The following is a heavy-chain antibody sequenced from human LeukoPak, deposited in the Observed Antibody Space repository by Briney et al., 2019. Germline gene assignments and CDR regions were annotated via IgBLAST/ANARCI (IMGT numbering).Heavy chain of an antibody. V-gene: IGHV3-23*01. CDR1: GFTFDSYA. CDR3: AKDAYYGSGTFYRHDAFDI. Sequence: PGGSLKLSCAASGFTFDSYAMSWVRQAPGEGREWISVISANGGTTYYADSVKGRFTISRDNSKNTLYLQMNSLRAEDTALYYCAKDAYYGSGTFYRHDAFDIWGQGTMVTASS. D-gene: IGHD3-10*01. J-gene: IGHJ3*02. CDR2: ISANGGTT.